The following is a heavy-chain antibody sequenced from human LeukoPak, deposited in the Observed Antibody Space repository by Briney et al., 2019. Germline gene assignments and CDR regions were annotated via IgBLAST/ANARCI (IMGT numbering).Heavy chain of an antibody. CDR2: VYKSGTT. V-gene: IGHV4-39*07. D-gene: IGHD3-10*01. CDR1: RGYIRHIDYY. CDR3: ARGRGALLWFGAYLDY. J-gene: IGHJ4*02. Sequence: SETLSLTCSVSRGYIRHIDYYWGWIRQPPGKGLEWIGNVYKSGTTYYNPSLSSRVTISVDTSKNQFSLKLSSVTAADTAVYYCARGRGALLWFGAYLDYWGQGTLVTVSS.